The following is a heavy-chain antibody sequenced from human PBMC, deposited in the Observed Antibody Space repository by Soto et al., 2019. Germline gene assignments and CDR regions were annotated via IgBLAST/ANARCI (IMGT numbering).Heavy chain of an antibody. CDR1: GFTFSSYS. CDR3: ARTLRYYYDSSGYLSLYYYYYGMDV. D-gene: IGHD3-22*01. Sequence: PGGSLRLSCAASGFTFSSYSMNWVRQAPGKGLEWVSYISSSSSTIYYADSVKGRFTISRDNAKNSLYLQMNSLRDEDTAVYYCARTLRYYYDSSGYLSLYYYYYGMDVWGQGTTVTVSS. V-gene: IGHV3-48*02. J-gene: IGHJ6*02. CDR2: ISSSSSTI.